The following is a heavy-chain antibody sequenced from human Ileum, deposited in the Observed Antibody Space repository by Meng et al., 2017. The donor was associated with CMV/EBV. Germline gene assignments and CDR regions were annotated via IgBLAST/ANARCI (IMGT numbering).Heavy chain of an antibody. CDR2: INPNRGGT. Sequence: ASVKVSCKASGYTFTGYYMHWVRQAPGQGLEWMGWINPNRGGTSYAQKFQGRVTMTRDTSISTAYMELSRLRSDDTAVYYCARDRFPGHSGSYPLGYWGQGTLVTVSS. D-gene: IGHD1-26*01. V-gene: IGHV1-2*02. J-gene: IGHJ4*02. CDR3: ARDRFPGHSGSYPLGY. CDR1: GYTFTGYY.